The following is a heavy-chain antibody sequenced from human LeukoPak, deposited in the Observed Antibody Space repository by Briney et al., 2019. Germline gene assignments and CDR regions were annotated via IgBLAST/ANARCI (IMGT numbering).Heavy chain of an antibody. D-gene: IGHD6-6*01. CDR2: IYYTGST. J-gene: IGHJ4*02. Sequence: PSETLSLTCTVSGGSISDSIYYWSWIRQPPGKGLEWIGYIYYTGSTNYNPSLTSRVNISVDTSRNQFSLNLTSVTAADTAVYYCARWGSIAVARFDYWGQGTLVTVSS. CDR3: ARWGSIAVARFDY. CDR1: GGSISDSIYY. V-gene: IGHV4-61*01.